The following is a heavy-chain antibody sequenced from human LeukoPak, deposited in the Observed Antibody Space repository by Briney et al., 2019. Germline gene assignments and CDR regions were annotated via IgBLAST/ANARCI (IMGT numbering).Heavy chain of an antibody. Sequence: GSLRLSCEASGFTFSNAWMSWVRQAPGKGLEWVGRIKSKTDDGTTAYAAPVEGRFTISRDDSKNTLYLQMSSLKTEDTAVYYCTADSMGGFQHWGQGTLVTVSS. D-gene: IGHD3-16*01. CDR1: GFTFSNAW. V-gene: IGHV3-15*01. CDR3: TADSMGGFQH. CDR2: IKSKTDDGTT. J-gene: IGHJ1*01.